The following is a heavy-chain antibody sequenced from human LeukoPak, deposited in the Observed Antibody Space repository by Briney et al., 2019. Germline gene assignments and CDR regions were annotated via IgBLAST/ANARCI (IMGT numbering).Heavy chain of an antibody. CDR3: ARRSESSEYFQH. J-gene: IGHJ1*01. CDR2: IYPGDSDT. CDR1: GYSFTNYR. D-gene: IGHD3-10*01. V-gene: IGHV5-51*01. Sequence: GESLKISCKGSGYSFTNYRIGWVRQMPGKGLEWMGIIYPGDSDTRYNPSFQGQVTISADKSISTAYLQWSSLKASDSAMYYCARRSESSEYFQHWGQGTLVTVSS.